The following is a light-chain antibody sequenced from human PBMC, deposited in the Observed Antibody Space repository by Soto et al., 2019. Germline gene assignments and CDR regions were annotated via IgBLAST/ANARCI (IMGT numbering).Light chain of an antibody. CDR2: EVN. CDR1: SSDVGGYNY. Sequence: QSVLTQPPSASGSPGQSVAISCTGTSSDVGGYNYVSWYQQHPGKAPKLMIYEVNKRPSGVPDRFSGSKSGNTASLTVSGLQDEDEADSYCSSYAGSSNVFGTGTKVTAL. J-gene: IGLJ1*01. V-gene: IGLV2-8*01. CDR3: SSYAGSSNV.